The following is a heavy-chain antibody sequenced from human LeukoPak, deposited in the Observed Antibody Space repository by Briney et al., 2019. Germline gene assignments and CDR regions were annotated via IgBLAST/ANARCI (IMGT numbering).Heavy chain of an antibody. CDR2: ISAYNGNT. CDR3: ARDCLAVAVKPYYFDY. CDR1: GYTFTSYG. Sequence: AASVKVSCKASGYTFTSYGISWVRQAPGQGLEWMGWISAYNGNTNYAQKLQGRVTMTTDTSTSTAYMELRSLRSDDTAVYYCARDCLAVAVKPYYFDYWGQGTLVTVSS. V-gene: IGHV1-18*01. D-gene: IGHD6-19*01. J-gene: IGHJ4*02.